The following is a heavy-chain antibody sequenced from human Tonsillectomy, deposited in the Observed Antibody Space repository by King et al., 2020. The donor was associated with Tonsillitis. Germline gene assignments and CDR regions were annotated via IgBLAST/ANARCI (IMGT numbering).Heavy chain of an antibody. D-gene: IGHD2-8*02. J-gene: IGHJ5*02. CDR1: GDSIRTDNYL. V-gene: IGHV4-39*07. CDR3: AGHPIWWSDRRSFWFDP. CDR2: ILHSGST. Sequence: QLQESGPGLVKPSETLSLSCSVSGDSIRTDNYLWGWIRQPPGQGLEWIGSILHSGSTYYNPSLRSRDTISVDTSKNRLSLKVRSVTAADTAVYYCAGHPIWWSDRRSFWFDPWGQGTLVTVSS.